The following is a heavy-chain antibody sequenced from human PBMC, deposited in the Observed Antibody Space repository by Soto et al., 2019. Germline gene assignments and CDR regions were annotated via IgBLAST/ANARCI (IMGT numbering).Heavy chain of an antibody. J-gene: IGHJ6*02. Sequence: GGSLRLSCAASGFTFSRYSMNWVRQAPGKGLEWVASINYDSSAIFYGDSVQGRFIISRDNAENSLFLQMNSLRAEDTAVYYCARDGVVVPAAQDYYYYGMDVWGQGTTVTVSS. V-gene: IGHV3-21*01. CDR1: GFTFSRYS. CDR2: INYDSSAI. CDR3: ARDGVVVPAAQDYYYYGMDV. D-gene: IGHD2-2*01.